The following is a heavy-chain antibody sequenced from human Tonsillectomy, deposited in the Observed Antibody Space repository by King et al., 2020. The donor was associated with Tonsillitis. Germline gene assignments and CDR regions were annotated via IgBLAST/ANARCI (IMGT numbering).Heavy chain of an antibody. CDR1: GFTFSSYS. CDR2: ISSSSSTI. Sequence: QLVQSGGGLVQPGGSLRLSCAASGFTFSSYSMNWVRQAPGKGLEWVSYISSSSSTIYYADSVKGRFTISRDNAKNSLYLQMNSLRDEDTAVYYCARILQITMVRRVIKNPIDYWGQGTLVTVSS. D-gene: IGHD3-10*01. V-gene: IGHV3-48*02. CDR3: ARILQITMVRRVIKNPIDY. J-gene: IGHJ4*02.